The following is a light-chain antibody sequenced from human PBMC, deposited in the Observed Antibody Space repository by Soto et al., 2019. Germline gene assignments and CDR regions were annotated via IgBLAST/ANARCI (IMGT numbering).Light chain of an antibody. Sequence: DIQMTQSPSFVSASVGDRVTITCRASQGISRWLAWYQQRPGKAPELLIYGASSLQSGVPSRFSGSGSGTDFTLTISSLQPADFATYYCQQANSFPLTFGQGTRLEI. J-gene: IGKJ5*01. CDR1: QGISRW. CDR3: QQANSFPLT. V-gene: IGKV1-12*01. CDR2: GAS.